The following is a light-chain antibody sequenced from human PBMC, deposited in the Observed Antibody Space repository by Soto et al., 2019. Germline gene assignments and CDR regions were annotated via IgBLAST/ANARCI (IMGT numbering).Light chain of an antibody. V-gene: IGKV1-5*03. Sequence: DIQMTQSPSTLSASVGDRVTITCRASQSIRSWLAWYQQKPGKAPKRLIYKASTLESGIPSRFSGGGSGTEFTLTISSLQPDDFATYDCQQYDIFSLTFGGGTKVEVQ. J-gene: IGKJ4*01. CDR3: QQYDIFSLT. CDR1: QSIRSW. CDR2: KAS.